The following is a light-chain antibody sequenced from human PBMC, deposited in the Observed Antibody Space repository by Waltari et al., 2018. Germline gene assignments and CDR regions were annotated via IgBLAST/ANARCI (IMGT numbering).Light chain of an antibody. J-gene: IGKJ4*01. CDR3: QQSYSTPLT. CDR1: QTISSY. V-gene: IGKV1-39*01. CDR2: AAS. Sequence: DIQMTQSPSSLSASVGDRVTITCRASQTISSYLHWYQQIPGRAPKLLIYAASSLQSGVPSRFSGSGSGTEFTLTISSLQPEDFATYYGQQSYSTPLTFGGGTKVEIK.